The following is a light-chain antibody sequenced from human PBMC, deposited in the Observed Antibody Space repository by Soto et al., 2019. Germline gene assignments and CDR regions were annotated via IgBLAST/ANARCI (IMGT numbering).Light chain of an antibody. V-gene: IGLV2-18*02. Sequence: QSALTQPPSVYGSPGQSVTISCTGTSSDVGTYNRVSWYQQPPGTAPKLMIYEVINRPSGVPDRFSGSKSGNTAFLTISGLQADDEADYYCSSYTSISTVVFGGGTKLTVL. CDR1: SSDVGTYNR. CDR2: EVI. J-gene: IGLJ3*02. CDR3: SSYTSISTVV.